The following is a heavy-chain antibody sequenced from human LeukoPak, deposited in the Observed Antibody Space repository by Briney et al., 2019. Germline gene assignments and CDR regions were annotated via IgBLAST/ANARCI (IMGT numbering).Heavy chain of an antibody. CDR1: GDSISSARYY. CDR2: IYTSGST. Sequence: SQTLSLTCSVSGDSISSARYYWSWIRQPAGKGLEWIGRIYTSGSTDYNPSLKSRVTISVDTSKNQFSLKLSSVTAAETAVYYCAREREGPYGYLDYWGQGTLVTVSS. D-gene: IGHD4-17*01. V-gene: IGHV4-61*02. J-gene: IGHJ4*02. CDR3: AREREGPYGYLDY.